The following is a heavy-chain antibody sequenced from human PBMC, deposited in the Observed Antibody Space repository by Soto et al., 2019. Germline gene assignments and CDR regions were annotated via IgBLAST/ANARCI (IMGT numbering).Heavy chain of an antibody. CDR1: GYSFTSYG. CDR2: ISAYNGNT. Sequence: QVQLVQSGAEVKKPGASVKVSCKASGYSFTSYGISWVRQAPGQGLEWMGWISAYNGNTNYAQKLQGRVTMTTDTXTSTAYMXLRSLRXXDTAVYYCARDNGFGESDVWGQGTTVTVSS. CDR3: ARDNGFGESDV. D-gene: IGHD3-10*01. V-gene: IGHV1-18*01. J-gene: IGHJ6*02.